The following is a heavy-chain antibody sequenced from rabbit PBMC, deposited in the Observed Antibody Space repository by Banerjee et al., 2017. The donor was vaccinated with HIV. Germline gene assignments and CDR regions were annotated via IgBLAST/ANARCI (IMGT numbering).Heavy chain of an antibody. V-gene: IGHV1S45*01. CDR3: ARDLAGVTGWNFGL. J-gene: IGHJ3*01. D-gene: IGHD4-1*01. Sequence: QEQLEESGGDLVKPEGSLTLTCKASGLDFSSSYWICWVRQAPGKGLEWIGCIYTGSGATYYASWAKGRFTISKTSSTTVTLQMTSLTAADTATYFCARDLAGVTGWNFGLWGQGTLVTVS. CDR2: IYTGSGAT. CDR1: GLDFSSSYW.